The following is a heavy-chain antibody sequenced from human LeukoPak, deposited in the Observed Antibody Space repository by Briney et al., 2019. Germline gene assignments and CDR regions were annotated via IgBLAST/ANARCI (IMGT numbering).Heavy chain of an antibody. Sequence: PGGSLRLSCAAPEFIFSRFGIHWVRQAPGKGLEWVAFIRFDGSHKFYADSVKGRFTISRDISKNTLYLQMNSLRTDDTAVYYCARGLAATDAEHWGQGTLVTVSS. D-gene: IGHD6-25*01. CDR2: IRFDGSHK. J-gene: IGHJ4*02. V-gene: IGHV3-30*02. CDR3: ARGLAATDAEH. CDR1: EFIFSRFG.